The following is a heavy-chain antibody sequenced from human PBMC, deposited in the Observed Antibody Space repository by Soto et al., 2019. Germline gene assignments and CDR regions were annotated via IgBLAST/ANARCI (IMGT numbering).Heavy chain of an antibody. V-gene: IGHV3-11*01. CDR3: PTFGGDGDYNF. CDR2: ISISGTTI. Sequence: QVQLVESGGGLVKPGGSLRLSCAASGFTLSDYYMTWIRQAPGKGLEWVSDISISGTTIHYADSVRGRFTISRDNAKNSLWLQMHPWRAEVPAVYYSPTFGGDGDYNFWGQGTLVTVSS. D-gene: IGHD2-21*01. J-gene: IGHJ4*02. CDR1: GFTLSDYY.